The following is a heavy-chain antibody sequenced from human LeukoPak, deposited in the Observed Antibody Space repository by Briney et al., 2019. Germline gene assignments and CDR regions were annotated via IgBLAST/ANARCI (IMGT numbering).Heavy chain of an antibody. J-gene: IGHJ4*02. CDR2: ISHSGST. CDR1: GGSFSGYY. CDR3: ARAHSYSSGWYA. Sequence: SETLSFTCAVYGGSFSGYYWSWIRQPPGKGLEWIGEISHSGSTNYNPSLKSRVTISVDTSKNQFSLKLSSVTAADTAVYYCARAHSYSSGWYAWGQGTLVTVSS. D-gene: IGHD6-19*01. V-gene: IGHV4-34*01.